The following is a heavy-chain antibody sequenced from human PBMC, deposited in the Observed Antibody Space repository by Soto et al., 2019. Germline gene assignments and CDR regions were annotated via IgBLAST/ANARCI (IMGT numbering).Heavy chain of an antibody. V-gene: IGHV1-2*02. CDR3: ARGIQITVHTGTHWFDP. Sequence: ASVKVSCEASGYTFTDYYLDWVRQAPGHGLEWLGWINPKTGATKSALKFRGRVSMTRDTSITTAYMELSGLTSDDTGIYYCARGIQITVHTGTHWFDPWGQGTTVTVYS. CDR2: INPKTGAT. J-gene: IGHJ5*02. CDR1: GYTFTDYY. D-gene: IGHD1-1*01.